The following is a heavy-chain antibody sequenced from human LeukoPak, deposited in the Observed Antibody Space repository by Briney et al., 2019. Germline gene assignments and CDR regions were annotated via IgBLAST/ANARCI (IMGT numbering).Heavy chain of an antibody. CDR3: ATRLHFAEYFQH. D-gene: IGHD2-21*02. CDR1: GYTFTINH. V-gene: IGHV1-46*01. Sequence: ASVKISCKASGYTFTINHIHRVRQAPGQGLEWMGVINPSGDSTTYAQNFQGRVTMTRDTSTSTVYMELRSLRSEDTAVYYCATRLHFAEYFQHWGQGTLVTVSS. CDR2: INPSGDST. J-gene: IGHJ1*01.